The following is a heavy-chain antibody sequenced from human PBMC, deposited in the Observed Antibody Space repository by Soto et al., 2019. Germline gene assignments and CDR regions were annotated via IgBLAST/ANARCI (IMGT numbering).Heavy chain of an antibody. D-gene: IGHD3-3*01. CDR1: GYTFTSYD. V-gene: IGHV1-8*01. J-gene: IGHJ6*02. CDR3: ARVYQPVDYDFWSGYYYYYGMDV. CDR2: MNPNSGNT. Sequence: GASVKVSCKASGYTFTSYDINWVRQATGQGLEWMGWMNPNSGNTGYAQKFQGRVTMTRNTSISTAYMEPSSLRSEDTAVYYCARVYQPVDYDFWSGYYYYYGMDVWGQGTTVTVSS.